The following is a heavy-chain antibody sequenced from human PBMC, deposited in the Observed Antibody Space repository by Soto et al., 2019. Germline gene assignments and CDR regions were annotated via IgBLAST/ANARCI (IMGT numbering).Heavy chain of an antibody. CDR1: GFTFSSYA. CDR2: ISYDGSNK. D-gene: IGHD2-2*01. J-gene: IGHJ6*02. CDR3: ARDPRYCRSTSCYASYLPYYYYYGMDV. V-gene: IGHV3-30-3*01. Sequence: QVQLVESGGGVVQPGRSLRLSCAASGFTFSSYAMHWVRQAPGKGLEWVAVISYDGSNKYYADSVKGRFTISRDNSKNTLYLQMNSHRAEDTAVYYCARDPRYCRSTSCYASYLPYYYYYGMDVWGQGTTVTVSS.